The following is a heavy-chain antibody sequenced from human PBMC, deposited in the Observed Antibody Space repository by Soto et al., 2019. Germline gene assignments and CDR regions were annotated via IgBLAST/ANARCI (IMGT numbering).Heavy chain of an antibody. Sequence: QVQLVESGGGVVQPGRSLRLSCAASGFTFSSYGMHWVRQAPGKGLEWVAVIWYDGSNKYYADSVKGRFTISIDNSKNTLYLQMNSLSAEDPAVYSCARVWDASDAFDIWGQGTMVTVSS. J-gene: IGHJ3*02. CDR1: GFTFSSYG. CDR2: IWYDGSNK. CDR3: ARVWDASDAFDI. V-gene: IGHV3-33*01. D-gene: IGHD1-26*01.